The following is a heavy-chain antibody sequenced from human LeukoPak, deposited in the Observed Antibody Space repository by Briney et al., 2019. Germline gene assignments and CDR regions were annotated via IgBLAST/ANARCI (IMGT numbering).Heavy chain of an antibody. Sequence: GGSLRLSCAASGFTFSSYSMNWVRQAPGKGLEWVSSISSSSSYIYYADSVKGRFTISRDNAKNSLYLQMNSLRAEDTAVYYCARDYCSGGSCYCDYWGQGTLVTVSS. V-gene: IGHV3-21*01. CDR1: GFTFSSYS. CDR2: ISSSSSYI. CDR3: ARDYCSGGSCYCDY. D-gene: IGHD2-15*01. J-gene: IGHJ4*02.